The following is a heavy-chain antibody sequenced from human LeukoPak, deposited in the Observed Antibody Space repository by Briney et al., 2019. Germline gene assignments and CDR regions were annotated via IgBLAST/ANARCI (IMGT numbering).Heavy chain of an antibody. CDR3: ARGQADYFGLDV. Sequence: GGSLRLSCAASGLTFSRSGMCWVRQAPGKGLEWMAVIYYDGSKKYYADSVKGRFTISRDNSRNTLYLEMNSLRTDDTAVYYCARGQADYFGLDVWGQGTTVTVSS. J-gene: IGHJ6*02. CDR1: GLTFSRSG. CDR2: IYYDGSKK. V-gene: IGHV3-33*07.